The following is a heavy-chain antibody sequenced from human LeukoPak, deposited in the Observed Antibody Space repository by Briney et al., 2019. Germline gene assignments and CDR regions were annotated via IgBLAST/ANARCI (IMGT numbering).Heavy chain of an antibody. V-gene: IGHV1-69-2*01. J-gene: IGHJ4*02. CDR3: ATPGAHYDSSGYYDY. D-gene: IGHD3-22*01. Sequence: ASVKISCKVSGYTFTDYYMHWVQQAPGKGLEWMGLVDPEDGETIYAEKFQGRVTITADTSTDTAYMELSSLRSEDTAVYYCATPGAHYDSSGYYDYWGQGTLVTVPS. CDR1: GYTFTDYY. CDR2: VDPEDGET.